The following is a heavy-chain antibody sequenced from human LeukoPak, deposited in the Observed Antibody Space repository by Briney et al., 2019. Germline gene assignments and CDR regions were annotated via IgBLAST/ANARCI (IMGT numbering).Heavy chain of an antibody. CDR2: INPSGGST. D-gene: IGHD6-13*01. CDR1: RYTFTSYY. V-gene: IGHV1-46*01. J-gene: IGHJ4*02. CDR3: ARGGSSKIRSGTFDY. Sequence: ASVKVSCKASRYTFTSYYMHWVRQAPGQGLEWMGIINPSGGSTSYAQKFQGRVTMTRDTSTSTVYMELSSLRSEDTAVYYCARGGSSKIRSGTFDYWGQGTLVTVSS.